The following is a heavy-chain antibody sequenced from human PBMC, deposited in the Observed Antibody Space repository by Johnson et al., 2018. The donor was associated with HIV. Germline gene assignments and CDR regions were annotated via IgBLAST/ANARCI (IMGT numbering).Heavy chain of an antibody. CDR1: GFTFDDYG. Sequence: VQLVESGGGLVQSGGSLRLSCAASGFTFDDYGMSWVRQAPGKGLEWVSGINWNSGSIGYADSVKGRFTISRDNAKNSLYLQMNSLRAEDTAFYYCAKDRGYCSSTSCLWDAFDIWGQGTMVTVSS. V-gene: IGHV3-9*01. D-gene: IGHD2-2*01. CDR3: AKDRGYCSSTSCLWDAFDI. CDR2: INWNSGSI. J-gene: IGHJ3*02.